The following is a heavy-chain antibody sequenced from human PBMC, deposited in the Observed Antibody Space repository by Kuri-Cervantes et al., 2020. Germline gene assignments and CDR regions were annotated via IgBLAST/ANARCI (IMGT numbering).Heavy chain of an antibody. D-gene: IGHD6-19*01. CDR1: GFTFEDYA. CDR3: ASPTIAVTGIISGTRNAFDI. J-gene: IGHJ3*02. Sequence: GESLKISCAASGFTFEDYAMHWVRRAPGKGLAWVSAISGSGGSTYYADSVKGRFTISRDNSKNTLYLQMNSLRAEDTAVYYCASPTIAVTGIISGTRNAFDIWGQGTMVTVSS. V-gene: IGHV3-23*01. CDR2: ISGSGGST.